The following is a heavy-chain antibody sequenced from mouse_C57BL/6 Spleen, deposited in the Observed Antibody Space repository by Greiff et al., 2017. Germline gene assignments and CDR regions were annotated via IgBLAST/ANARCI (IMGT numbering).Heavy chain of an antibody. D-gene: IGHD1-1*01. CDR3: ARSDYYGSSYAGDY. J-gene: IGHJ2*01. Sequence: EVMLVESVAELVRPGASVKLSCTASGFNIKNTYMHWVKQRPEQGLEWIGRIDPANGNTKYAPKFQGKATITADTSSNTAYLQLSSLTSEDTAIYYCARSDYYGSSYAGDYWGQGTTLTVSS. CDR2: IDPANGNT. CDR1: GFNIKNTY. V-gene: IGHV14-3*01.